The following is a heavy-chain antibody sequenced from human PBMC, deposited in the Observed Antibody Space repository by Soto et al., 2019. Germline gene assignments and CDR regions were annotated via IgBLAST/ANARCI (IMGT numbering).Heavy chain of an antibody. CDR1: GFTFSSYG. CDR3: AKLRDFVVLPAGILDY. Sequence: EVQLLESGGGLVQPGGSLRLTCAASGFTFSSYGISWIRLSPGKGLEWVSVISGGGDTTYYTPSVKGRFTIARDDFRNTLYLQMHSLRTEDTTIYYCAKLRDFVVLPAGILDYWGPGTLVTVSS. CDR2: ISGGGDTT. D-gene: IGHD2-8*01. J-gene: IGHJ4*02. V-gene: IGHV3-23*01.